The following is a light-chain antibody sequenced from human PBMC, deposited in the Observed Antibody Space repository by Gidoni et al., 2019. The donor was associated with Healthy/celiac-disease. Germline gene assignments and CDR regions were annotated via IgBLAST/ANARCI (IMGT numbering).Light chain of an antibody. Sequence: EIVMTQSPATLSVSPGERATLYCRASQRVSSNLAWYQQKPGQAPRLLIYGASNRATGIPARFSGSGSGTEFTLTISSLQSDDFAFYYCQQYNNWPGFTFGPXTHVDIK. V-gene: IGKV3-15*01. CDR3: QQYNNWPGFT. CDR2: GAS. CDR1: QRVSSN. J-gene: IGKJ3*01.